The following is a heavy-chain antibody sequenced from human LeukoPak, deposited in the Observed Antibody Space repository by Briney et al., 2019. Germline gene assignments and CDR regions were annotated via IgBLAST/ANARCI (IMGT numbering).Heavy chain of an antibody. D-gene: IGHD3-22*01. V-gene: IGHV1-2*02. CDR2: INPNSGGT. CDR1: GYSLTGYY. J-gene: IGHJ4*02. Sequence: ASVKVSCKASGYSLTGYYIHWVRQAPGQGLEWMGWINPNSGGTGYAQKFQGRVTMTRDTFISTAYMELSRLRSDDTAVYYCARGYLLYDTSGYYYLLRYWGQGTLVTVSS. CDR3: ARGYLLYDTSGYYYLLRY.